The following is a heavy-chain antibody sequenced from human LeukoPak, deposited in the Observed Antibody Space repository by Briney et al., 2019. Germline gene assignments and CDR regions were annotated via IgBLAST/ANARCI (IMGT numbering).Heavy chain of an antibody. CDR2: INTNTGNP. Sequence: ASVKVSCKASGYTFSNYAINWVRQAPGQGPEWMGWINTNTGNPTSAQAFTGRFVFSLDTSVSTAYLQISSLKAEDTAIYYCALYYGDYGFDYWGQGTLVTVSS. D-gene: IGHD4-17*01. J-gene: IGHJ4*02. CDR3: ALYYGDYGFDY. CDR1: GYTFSNYA. V-gene: IGHV7-4-1*02.